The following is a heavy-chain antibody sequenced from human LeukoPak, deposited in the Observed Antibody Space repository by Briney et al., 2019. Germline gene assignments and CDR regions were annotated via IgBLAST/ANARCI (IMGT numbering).Heavy chain of an antibody. D-gene: IGHD3-22*01. J-gene: IGHJ4*02. Sequence: PSETLSLTCTVSGYSISSGYYWGWIRQPPGKGLEWSGSIYHSGSTYYNPSLKSRVTISVDTSKNQFSLKLSSVTAADTAVYYCATQGRGYYDSSGLYYFDYWGQGTLVTVSS. CDR1: GYSISSGYY. CDR2: IYHSGST. CDR3: ATQGRGYYDSSGLYYFDY. V-gene: IGHV4-38-2*02.